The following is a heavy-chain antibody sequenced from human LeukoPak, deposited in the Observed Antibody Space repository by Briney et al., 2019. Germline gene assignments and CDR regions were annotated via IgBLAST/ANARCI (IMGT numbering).Heavy chain of an antibody. V-gene: IGHV3-74*01. CDR2: IISDGST. J-gene: IGHJ1*01. D-gene: IGHD3-22*01. CDR1: GFTFSTYW. Sequence: GGSLRLSCAASGFTFSTYWMHWVRQALGKGLVWVSRIISDGSTNYADSVKGRFTISRDNAKNTVSLQMNSLRPEDTGVYYCARAPSEIGGYYPEYFRHWGQGTLVTVSS. CDR3: ARAPSEIGGYYPEYFRH.